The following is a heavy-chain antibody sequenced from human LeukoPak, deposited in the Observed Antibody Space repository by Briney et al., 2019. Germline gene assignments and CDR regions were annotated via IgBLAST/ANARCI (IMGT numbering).Heavy chain of an antibody. V-gene: IGHV3-23*01. CDR1: GFTFTSYA. CDR2: ISGSGDTT. Sequence: GGSLRLSCAASGFTFTSYAMSWVPQAPGKGLAWVSTISGSGDTTYYADSVKGRFTISRDNSKNTLYLQMNSLRAEDTAIYYCAKESPHFDYWGQGTLVTVSS. J-gene: IGHJ4*02. CDR3: AKESPHFDY.